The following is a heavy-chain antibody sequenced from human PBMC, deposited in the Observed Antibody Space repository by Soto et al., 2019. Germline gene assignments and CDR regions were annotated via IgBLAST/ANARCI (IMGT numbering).Heavy chain of an antibody. CDR3: AVVVVAATDLGNNWFDP. D-gene: IGHD2-15*01. V-gene: IGHV4-31*03. J-gene: IGHJ5*02. CDR1: GGSISSGGYY. CDR2: IYYSGST. Sequence: PSETLSLTCTVSGGSISSGGYYWSWIRQHPGKGLEWIGYIYYSGSTYYNPSLKSRVTISVDTSKNQFSLKLSSVTAADTAVYYCAVVVVAATDLGNNWFDPWGQGTLVTVSS.